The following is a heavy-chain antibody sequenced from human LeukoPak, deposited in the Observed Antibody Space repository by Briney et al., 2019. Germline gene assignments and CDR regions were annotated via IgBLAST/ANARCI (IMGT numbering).Heavy chain of an antibody. CDR2: ITTSSSYI. CDR3: ARADDYVWGSYRYWFDY. J-gene: IGHJ4*02. D-gene: IGHD3-16*02. Sequence: GGSLRLSCAASGFTFSTYTMNWVRQSPGKGLEGVSSITTSSSYIYYADSLKGRFTISRDNAKHSLYLQMNSLRAEDTAVYYCARADDYVWGSYRYWFDYWGQGTLVTVSS. V-gene: IGHV3-21*01. CDR1: GFTFSTYT.